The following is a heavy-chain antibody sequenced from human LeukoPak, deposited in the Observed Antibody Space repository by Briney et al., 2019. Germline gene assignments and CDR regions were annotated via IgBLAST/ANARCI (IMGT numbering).Heavy chain of an antibody. CDR2: ISYSGST. Sequence: SETLSLTCTVSGGSISSYYWSWIRQPPGKGLEWIGYISYSGSTDYNPSLKSRVTISLDTSKNQFSLQLNSVTPEDTAVYYCARDLNLAFDYWGQGALVTVSS. CDR3: ARDLNLAFDY. J-gene: IGHJ4*02. D-gene: IGHD1-20*01. V-gene: IGHV4-59*12. CDR1: GGSISSYY.